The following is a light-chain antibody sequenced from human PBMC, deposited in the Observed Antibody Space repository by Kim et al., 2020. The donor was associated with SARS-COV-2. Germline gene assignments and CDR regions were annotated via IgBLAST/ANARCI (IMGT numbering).Light chain of an antibody. V-gene: IGKV3-20*01. CDR3: QQYGSSPYS. J-gene: IGKJ2*03. CDR2: GAS. Sequence: LSPGERATLTCRASQTVSSSYLAWYQQKPGQAPRLLIYGASSRATGIPDRFSGSGSGTDFTLTISRLEPEDFAVYYCQQYGSSPYSFGQGTKLEI. CDR1: QTVSSSY.